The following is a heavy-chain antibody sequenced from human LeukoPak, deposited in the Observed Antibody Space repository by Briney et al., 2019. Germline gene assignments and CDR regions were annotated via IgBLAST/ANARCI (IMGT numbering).Heavy chain of an antibody. D-gene: IGHD3-10*01. V-gene: IGHV1-46*01. Sequence: ASVKVSFRASGYIFTNYFIHWVRQAPGQGLEWMGIINPSGGSTNYAQKFQGRGTMTRDTSTSTVYMELSSLRSEDTAVYYCARLDGAGGSFDYWGQGTLVTVSS. CDR3: ARLDGAGGSFDY. CDR2: INPSGGST. J-gene: IGHJ4*02. CDR1: GYIFTNYF.